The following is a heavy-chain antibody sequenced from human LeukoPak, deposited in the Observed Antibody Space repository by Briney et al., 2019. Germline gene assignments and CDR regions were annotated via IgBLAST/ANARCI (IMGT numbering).Heavy chain of an antibody. Sequence: PGGSLRLSCVASGLTVSSNYMSWVRQAPGKGLEWVSVIYSAGNTYYADSVKGRFIISRHNSENTLYLQMNSLRVEDTAVYYCARGGTPGYSSGRIDYWGQGTLVTVSS. V-gene: IGHV3-53*04. D-gene: IGHD6-19*01. CDR1: GLTVSSNY. CDR2: IYSAGNT. CDR3: ARGGTPGYSSGRIDY. J-gene: IGHJ4*02.